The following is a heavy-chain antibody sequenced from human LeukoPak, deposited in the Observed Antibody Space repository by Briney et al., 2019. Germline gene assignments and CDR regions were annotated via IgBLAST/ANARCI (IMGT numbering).Heavy chain of an antibody. CDR3: AREPRYCSSTSCPFDP. CDR2: ISSSSSYI. J-gene: IGHJ5*02. CDR1: GFTFSSCS. Sequence: PGGSLRLSCAASGFTFSSCSMNWVRQAPGKGLEWVSSISSSSSYIYYADSVKGRFTISRDNAKNSLYLQMNSLRAEDTAVYYCAREPRYCSSTSCPFDPWGQGTLVTVSS. V-gene: IGHV3-21*01. D-gene: IGHD2-2*01.